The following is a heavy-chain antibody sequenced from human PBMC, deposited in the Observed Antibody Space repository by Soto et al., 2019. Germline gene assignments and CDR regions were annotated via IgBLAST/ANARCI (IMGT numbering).Heavy chain of an antibody. D-gene: IGHD6-13*01. J-gene: IGHJ6*02. Sequence: QVQLVQSGAEVKKPGSSVKVSCKASGGTFSSYAIIWVRQAPGQGLEWMGGIIPIFGTANYAQKFQGRVTITADESPSTAHMELRSLRSEDKGVYYCAILIVYSIRWNYGMDVWGPGNTVNLSS. CDR2: IIPIFGTA. CDR3: AILIVYSIRWNYGMDV. V-gene: IGHV1-69*01. CDR1: GGTFSSYA.